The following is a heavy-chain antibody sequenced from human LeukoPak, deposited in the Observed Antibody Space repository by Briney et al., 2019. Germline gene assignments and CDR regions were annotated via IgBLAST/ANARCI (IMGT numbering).Heavy chain of an antibody. D-gene: IGHD2-15*01. CDR1: GFPFGSHW. CDR2: INQDGSEK. CDR3: ARDHVVDGLVFDY. J-gene: IGHJ4*02. Sequence: GSLRLSCAASGFPFGSHWMSWVRPAPGKGLERVANINQDGSEKYYVDSVKGRFTISRDNAKNSLYLRMNTLSPEDTAIYYRARDHVVDGLVFDYWGQGTLVTVSS. V-gene: IGHV3-7*01.